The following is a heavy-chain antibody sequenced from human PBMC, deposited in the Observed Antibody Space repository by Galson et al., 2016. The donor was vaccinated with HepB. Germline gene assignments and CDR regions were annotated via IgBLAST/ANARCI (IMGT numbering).Heavy chain of an antibody. CDR3: AKDLNYYDSSTDY. J-gene: IGHJ4*02. V-gene: IGHV3-30*18. CDR2: IWSDGSNK. CDR1: GFTFSSYN. D-gene: IGHD3-22*01. Sequence: SLRLSCAASGFTFSSYNMHWVRQAPGKGLEWVAVIWSDGSNKYYGDSVKGRFTISRDNSKNTPCLQMNSLRAEDTAVYYCAKDLNYYDSSTDYWGQGTLVTVSS.